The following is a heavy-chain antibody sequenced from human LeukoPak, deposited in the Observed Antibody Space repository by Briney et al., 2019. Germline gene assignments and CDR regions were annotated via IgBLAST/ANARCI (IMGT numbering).Heavy chain of an antibody. J-gene: IGHJ4*02. Sequence: PGGSLRLSCAASGFTFDDYAMHWVRQAPGKGLEWVSLISGDGGSTYYADSVKGRFTISRDNSKNSLYLQMNSLRTEDTALYYCAKDMAYDFWSGPFDYWGQGTLVTVFS. D-gene: IGHD3-3*01. CDR3: AKDMAYDFWSGPFDY. CDR1: GFTFDDYA. CDR2: ISGDGGST. V-gene: IGHV3-43*02.